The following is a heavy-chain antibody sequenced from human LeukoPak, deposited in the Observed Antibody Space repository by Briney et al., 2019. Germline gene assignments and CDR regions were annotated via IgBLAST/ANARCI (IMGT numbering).Heavy chain of an antibody. CDR2: INAGNGNT. CDR1: GYTFTSYA. Sequence: ASVKVSCKASGYTFTSYAMHWVGQAPGQRLEWMGWINAGNGNTKYLQKFQGRVTNTRDTSASTAYMELSSLRSEDTAVYYCARGPGGRYFDWLSTPPHYFDYWGQGTLVTVSS. D-gene: IGHD3-9*01. J-gene: IGHJ4*02. V-gene: IGHV1-3*01. CDR3: ARGPGGRYFDWLSTPPHYFDY.